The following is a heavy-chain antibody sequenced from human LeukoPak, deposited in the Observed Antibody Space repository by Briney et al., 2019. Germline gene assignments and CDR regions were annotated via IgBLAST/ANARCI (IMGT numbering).Heavy chain of an antibody. V-gene: IGHV3-30-3*01. J-gene: IGHJ4*02. D-gene: IGHD1-20*01. Sequence: SCKASGGTFSSYAISWVRQAPGKGLEWVAVISYDGSNKYYADSVKGRFTISRDNSKNTLYLQMNSLRAEDTAVYYCLRDLNWSLDQWGQGTLVTVSS. CDR2: ISYDGSNK. CDR1: GGTFSSYA. CDR3: LRDLNWSLDQ.